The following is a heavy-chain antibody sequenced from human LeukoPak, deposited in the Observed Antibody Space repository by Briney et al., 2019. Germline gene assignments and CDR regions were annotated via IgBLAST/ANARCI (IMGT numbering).Heavy chain of an antibody. D-gene: IGHD4-11*01. Sequence: AASVKVSCKASGGTFSSYAISWVRQAPGQGLEWMGGIIPIFGTANYAQKFQGRVTITADESTSTAYMEPSSLRSEDTAVYYCARVEFTTVTTHGGAFDIWGQGTMVTVSS. CDR3: ARVEFTTVTTHGGAFDI. CDR1: GGTFSSYA. J-gene: IGHJ3*02. CDR2: IIPIFGTA. V-gene: IGHV1-69*01.